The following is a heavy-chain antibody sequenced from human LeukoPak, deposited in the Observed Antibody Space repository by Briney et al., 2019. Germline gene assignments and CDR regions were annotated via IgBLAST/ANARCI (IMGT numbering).Heavy chain of an antibody. J-gene: IGHJ4*02. Sequence: ASVKVSCKASGYTFTGYNMHWVRQAPGQGLEWRGWINANSGGTNYAQKFQGRVTMTRDTSISTAFMELSRLSSDDTAVYYCACASGNYYNGNYFDYWGQGTLVTVSS. CDR2: INANSGGT. CDR3: ACASGNYYNGNYFDY. CDR1: GYTFTGYN. V-gene: IGHV1-2*02. D-gene: IGHD3-10*01.